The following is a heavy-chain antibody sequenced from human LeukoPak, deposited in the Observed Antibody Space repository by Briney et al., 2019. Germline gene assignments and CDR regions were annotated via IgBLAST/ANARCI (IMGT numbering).Heavy chain of an antibody. CDR2: INAANGNP. V-gene: IGHV1-3*01. D-gene: IGHD2-15*01. CDR3: AREVVVAARDP. J-gene: IGHJ5*02. Sequence: ASVKVSCKASGYTFTSYAIHWVRQAPRQRLEWMGWINAANGNPKYSHEFQGRVTMTRDTSTRTAYMELSSLRSEDTAVYYCAREVVVAARDPWGQGTLVTVSS. CDR1: GYTFTSYA.